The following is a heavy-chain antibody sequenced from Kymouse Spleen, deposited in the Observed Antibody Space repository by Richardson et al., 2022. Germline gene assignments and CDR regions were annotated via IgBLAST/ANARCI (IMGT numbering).Heavy chain of an antibody. Sequence: QVQLVESGGGVVQPGRSLRLSCAASGFTFSSYGMHWVRQAPGKGLEWVAVIWYDGSNKYYADSVKGRFTISRDNSKNTLYLQMNSLRAEDTAVYYCAKHIGSSWYDYYYYYGMDVWGQGTTVTVSS. D-gene: IGHD6-13*01. CDR2: IWYDGSNK. CDR3: AKHIGSSWYDYYYYYGMDV. J-gene: IGHJ6*02. V-gene: IGHV3-33*01. CDR1: GFTFSSYG.